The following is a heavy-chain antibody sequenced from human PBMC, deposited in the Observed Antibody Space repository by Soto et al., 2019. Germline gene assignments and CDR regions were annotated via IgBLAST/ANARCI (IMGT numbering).Heavy chain of an antibody. V-gene: IGHV4-39*01. CDR3: ARFFDS. CDR2: IYYTGRT. Sequence: QLQLQESGPGLVKPSETLSLTCTVSGGSISGSDYHWGWIRQPPGKGLDWIGSIYYTGRTYYNPSLKRRVTIYLDTSKNQFSLNLNSVTAADTAVYYCARFFDSWGQGTLVTVSS. CDR1: GGSISGSDYH. J-gene: IGHJ4*02.